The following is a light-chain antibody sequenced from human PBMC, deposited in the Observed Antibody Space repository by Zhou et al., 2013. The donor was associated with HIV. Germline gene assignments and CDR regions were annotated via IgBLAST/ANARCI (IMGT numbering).Light chain of an antibody. J-gene: IGKJ2*01. CDR3: QQYANSPQT. CDR1: HTISANY. CDR2: GAS. Sequence: EIVLTQSPGTLSLSPGERATLSCRASHTISANYLAWYQQKPGQAPRLLVYGASTRATGIPDRFTGSGSGTDFTLTFTTLGPEDFAVYYCQQYANSPQTFGQGTQVGDQT. V-gene: IGKV3-20*01.